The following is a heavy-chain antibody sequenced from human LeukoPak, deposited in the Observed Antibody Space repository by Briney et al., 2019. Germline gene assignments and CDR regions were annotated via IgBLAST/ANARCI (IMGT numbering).Heavy chain of an antibody. Sequence: GGFLRSSCAAPEITFSSYAMSGVRQAPGKGLGWGSAFIGVGGSTYYADSLKGRFTISRDNSKNTLYLQMNSLRAEDTAVYCCAKDFGVVTPYYFDYWGQGTLVTVSS. CDR3: AKDFGVVTPYYFDY. CDR1: EITFSSYA. CDR2: FIGVGGST. D-gene: IGHD3-3*01. V-gene: IGHV3-23*01. J-gene: IGHJ4*02.